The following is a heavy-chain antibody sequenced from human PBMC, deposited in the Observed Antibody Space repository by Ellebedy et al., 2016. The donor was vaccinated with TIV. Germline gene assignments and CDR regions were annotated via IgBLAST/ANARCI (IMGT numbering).Heavy chain of an antibody. CDR3: ARGHLGYCSSTSCYDVYAFDI. D-gene: IGHD2-2*01. CDR1: GGSISSGGYY. V-gene: IGHV4-31*01. J-gene: IGHJ3*02. CDR2: IYYSGST. Sequence: MPSETLSLTCTVSGGSISSGGYYWSWIRQHPGKGLEWIGYIYYSGSTYYNPSLKSLVTISVDTSKNQFSLKLSSVTAADTAVYYCARGHLGYCSSTSCYDVYAFDIWGQGTMVTVSS.